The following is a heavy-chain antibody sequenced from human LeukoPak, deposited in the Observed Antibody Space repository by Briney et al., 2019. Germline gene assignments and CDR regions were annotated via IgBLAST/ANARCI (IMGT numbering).Heavy chain of an antibody. CDR1: GGTFSSYA. CDR2: IIPIFGTA. Sequence: SVKVSRKASGGTFSSYAISWVRQAPGQGLEWMGGIIPIFGTANYAQKFQGRVTITADESTSTAYMELSSLRSEDTAVYYCARGRGYSYGYLAFDTWGQGTMVTVSS. J-gene: IGHJ3*02. D-gene: IGHD5-18*01. V-gene: IGHV1-69*13. CDR3: ARGRGYSYGYLAFDT.